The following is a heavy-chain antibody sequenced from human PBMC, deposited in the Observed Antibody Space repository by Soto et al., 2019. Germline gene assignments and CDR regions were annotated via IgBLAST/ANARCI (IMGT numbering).Heavy chain of an antibody. Sequence: GGSLRLSCAASGFTFNNYVMSWVRQAPGKGPERVSGISASGDKVFYADSVKGRFSISRDNPRNTLFLQMDSLIAEDTAVYYCAKADASMPPYFDAWGRGTLVTVS. V-gene: IGHV3-23*01. D-gene: IGHD2-2*01. CDR3: AKADASMPPYFDA. CDR1: GFTFNNYV. CDR2: ISASGDKV. J-gene: IGHJ4*02.